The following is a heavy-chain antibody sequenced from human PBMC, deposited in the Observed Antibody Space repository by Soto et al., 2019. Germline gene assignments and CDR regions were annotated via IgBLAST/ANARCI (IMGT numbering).Heavy chain of an antibody. D-gene: IGHD1-26*01. Sequence: SETLSLTCAVSGGSISSSIWWNWVRQPPGKGLEWIGEIHHSGSTNYNPSLKSRITISVDKSKNQFSLKLSSVTAADTAVYYCARVSGSYYYGMDVWGQGITVTVSS. V-gene: IGHV4-4*02. CDR1: GGSISSSIW. J-gene: IGHJ6*02. CDR3: ARVSGSYYYGMDV. CDR2: IHHSGST.